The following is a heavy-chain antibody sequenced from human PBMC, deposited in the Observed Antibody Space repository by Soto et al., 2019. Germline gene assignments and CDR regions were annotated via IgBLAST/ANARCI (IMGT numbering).Heavy chain of an antibody. CDR3: ARWGTTGGLDV. J-gene: IGHJ1*01. CDR2: TSYDGTDK. Sequence: QVQLVESGGGVVQPGTSLRVSCVGSGFTFRSYVIHWVRQAPGKGLEWVALTSYDGTDKYYGDSVRGRFTTSRDNSRNTVALQMDSLSLEHTARYYCARWGTTGGLDVWGQGTLVSVSS. V-gene: IGHV3-30*19. D-gene: IGHD3-16*01. CDR1: GFTFRSYV.